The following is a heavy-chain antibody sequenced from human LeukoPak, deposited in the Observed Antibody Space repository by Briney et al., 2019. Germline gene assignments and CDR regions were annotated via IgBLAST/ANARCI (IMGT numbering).Heavy chain of an antibody. Sequence: GGSLRLSCAASGFTFSSYGMHWVRQAPGKGLEWVSSISSSSSYIYYADSVKGRFTISRDNAKNSLYLQMNSLRAEDTAVYYCARVRYSLGAFDIWGQGTMVTVSS. CDR1: GFTFSSYG. J-gene: IGHJ3*02. D-gene: IGHD2-15*01. CDR2: ISSSSSYI. CDR3: ARVRYSLGAFDI. V-gene: IGHV3-21*01.